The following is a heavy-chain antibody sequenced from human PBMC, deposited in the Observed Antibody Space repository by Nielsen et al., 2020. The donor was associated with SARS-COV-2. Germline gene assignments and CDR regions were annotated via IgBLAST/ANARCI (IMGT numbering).Heavy chain of an antibody. CDR1: GFTFDDYA. J-gene: IGHJ6*04. V-gene: IGHV3-9*01. Sequence: GGSLRLSCAASGFTFDDYAMHWVRQAPGKGLEWVSGISWNSGSIGYADSVKGRFTISRDNAKNSLYLQMNSLRAEDTAVYYCARVRTVYSYYYGMDVWGKGTTVTVSS. D-gene: IGHD3/OR15-3a*01. CDR3: ARVRTVYSYYYGMDV. CDR2: ISWNSGSI.